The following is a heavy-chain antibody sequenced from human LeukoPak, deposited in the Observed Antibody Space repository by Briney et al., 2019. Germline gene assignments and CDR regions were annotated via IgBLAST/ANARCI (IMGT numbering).Heavy chain of an antibody. CDR3: ARDKRQWLRANWFDP. V-gene: IGHV1-2*02. Sequence: ASVKVSCKASGYTFTSYDINWVRQAPGQGLEWMGWINPNSGGTNYAQKFQGRVTMTRDTSISTAYMELSRLRSDDTAVYYCARDKRQWLRANWFDPWGQGTLVTVSS. CDR1: GYTFTSYD. J-gene: IGHJ5*02. CDR2: INPNSGGT. D-gene: IGHD6-19*01.